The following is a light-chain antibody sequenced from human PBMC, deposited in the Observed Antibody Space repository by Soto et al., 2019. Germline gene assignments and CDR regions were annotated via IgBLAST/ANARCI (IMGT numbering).Light chain of an antibody. CDR3: HQYDNWPLTWT. CDR1: QSVSSN. Sequence: IVMTQSPATLSVSPGDRATLYCRTGQSVSSNLAWYQQKPGQAPWLLIFGASTRATGVPARFSGSGSGTEFTLTISSLQSEDFAVYYCHQYDNWPLTWTFAQGTKVDIK. CDR2: GAS. J-gene: IGKJ1*01. V-gene: IGKV3-15*01.